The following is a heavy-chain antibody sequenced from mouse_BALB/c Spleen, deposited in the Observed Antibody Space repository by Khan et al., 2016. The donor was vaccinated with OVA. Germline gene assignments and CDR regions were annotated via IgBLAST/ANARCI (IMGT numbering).Heavy chain of an antibody. CDR3: ARINA. CDR2: IEPANGHN. V-gene: IGHV14-3*02. CDR1: GFNIKDTY. J-gene: IGHJ2*01. Sequence: VQLQQSGAELVKPGASVKLSCTASGFNIKDTYMHWVKQRPEQGLEWIGRIEPANGHNTYDPTFQGKATITADTSSNTAYLQLSSLTSEDTSVYYCARINAGGQGTTLTVSS.